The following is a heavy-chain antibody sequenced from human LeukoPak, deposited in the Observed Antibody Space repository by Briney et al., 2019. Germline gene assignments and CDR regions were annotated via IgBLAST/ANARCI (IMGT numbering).Heavy chain of an antibody. J-gene: IGHJ6*03. CDR1: GGSISSYY. D-gene: IGHD3-10*01. Sequence: SETLSLTCTVSGGSISSYYWSWIRQPPGKGLEWIGYIYYSGSTNYNPSLKSRVTISVDTSKNQFSLKLSSVTAADTAVYYCARQRRVRGAKEVYYYYYYYMDVWGKGTTVTISS. CDR3: ARQRRVRGAKEVYYYYYYYMDV. CDR2: IYYSGST. V-gene: IGHV4-59*08.